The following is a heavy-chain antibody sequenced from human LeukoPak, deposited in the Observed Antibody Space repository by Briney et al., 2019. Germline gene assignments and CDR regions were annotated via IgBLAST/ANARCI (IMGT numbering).Heavy chain of an antibody. Sequence: ASMKVSCKASGYTFTNYGVTWVRRAPGQGLEWMGWISTSNGFTNYARKFRGRVTMTTDTSTSTAYMELRSLRSDDTAVYYCARDRSYSSSCDYWGQGTLVTVSS. J-gene: IGHJ4*02. CDR2: ISTSNGFT. CDR3: ARDRSYSSSCDY. D-gene: IGHD6-13*01. CDR1: GYTFTNYG. V-gene: IGHV1-18*01.